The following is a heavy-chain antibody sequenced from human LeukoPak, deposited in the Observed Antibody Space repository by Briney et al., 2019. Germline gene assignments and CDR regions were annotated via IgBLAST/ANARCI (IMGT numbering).Heavy chain of an antibody. J-gene: IGHJ4*02. CDR2: IYTSGST. Sequence: SETLSLTCTVSGGSISSYYWSWVRQPAGKGLKWIGRIYTSGSTNYNPSLKSRVTMSVDTSKNQFSLKLSSVTAADTAVYYCARYVKNGYDTPGFDYWGQGTLVTVSS. CDR1: GGSISSYY. V-gene: IGHV4-4*07. CDR3: ARYVKNGYDTPGFDY. D-gene: IGHD5-12*01.